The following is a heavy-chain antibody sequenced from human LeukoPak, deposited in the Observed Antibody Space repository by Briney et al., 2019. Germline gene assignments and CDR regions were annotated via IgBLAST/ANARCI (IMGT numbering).Heavy chain of an antibody. CDR3: AKEIYAHGSHGFDY. CDR2: IGGSGDYT. D-gene: IGHD3-10*01. V-gene: IGHV3-23*01. J-gene: IGHJ4*02. Sequence: PGGSLRPSCSASQFTFSYYAMAWVRQPPGKGLEWVSGIGGSGDYTYYADSVKGRFTISRDNSKNTLYLQLHSLRVEDSAVYYCAKEIYAHGSHGFDYWGQGTLVTVSS. CDR1: QFTFSYYA.